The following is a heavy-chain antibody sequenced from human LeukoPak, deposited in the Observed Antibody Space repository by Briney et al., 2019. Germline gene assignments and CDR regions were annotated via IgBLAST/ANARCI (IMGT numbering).Heavy chain of an antibody. CDR2: IKQNGSEI. CDR3: ARGTGRSPFDY. J-gene: IGHJ4*02. Sequence: GGSLRLSCEASGFTFSDFWMSWVRQAPGKGLEWVANIKQNGSEIDYVDSVKGRFTISRDNAKNSLYLQMNSLRAEDTAVYYCARGTGRSPFDYWGQGTLVTVSS. CDR1: GFTFSDFW. D-gene: IGHD1-1*01. V-gene: IGHV3-7*01.